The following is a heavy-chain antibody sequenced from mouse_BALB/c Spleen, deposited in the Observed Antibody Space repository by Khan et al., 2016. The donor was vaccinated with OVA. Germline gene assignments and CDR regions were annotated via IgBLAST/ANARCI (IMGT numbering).Heavy chain of an antibody. J-gene: IGHJ3*01. Sequence: QVQLKQSGAELARPGASVKMSCKASGYTFTTYTMHWVKQRPGQGLEWIGYIHPSNGYNNYNQQFKDKSTLTADKYSSTAYMQLSSLTADYSAVYYCARDGAYYRSDGWFSYWGQGTLVTVSA. V-gene: IGHV1-4*01. CDR2: IHPSNGYN. CDR3: ARDGAYYRSDGWFSY. CDR1: GYTFTTYT. D-gene: IGHD2-14*01.